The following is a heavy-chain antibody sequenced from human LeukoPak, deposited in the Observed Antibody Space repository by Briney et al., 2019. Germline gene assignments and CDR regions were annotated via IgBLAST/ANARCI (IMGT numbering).Heavy chain of an antibody. CDR2: ISSNGDGS. D-gene: IGHD2-15*01. CDR3: ARGGGYCSDTRCYGIDY. Sequence: GGSLRLSCAASGFTFSSYGMHWVRQAPGKGLEYVSTISSNGDGSYYANSVKGRFTITRDNSKNTLYLQMGSLRAEDMAVYFCARGGGYCSDTRCYGIDYWGQGTLVTVSS. J-gene: IGHJ4*02. CDR1: GFTFSSYG. V-gene: IGHV3-64*01.